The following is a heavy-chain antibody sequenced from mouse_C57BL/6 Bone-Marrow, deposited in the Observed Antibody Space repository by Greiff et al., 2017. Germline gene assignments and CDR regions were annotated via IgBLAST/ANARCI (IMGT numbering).Heavy chain of an antibody. CDR2: IYPRSGNT. V-gene: IGHV1-81*01. Sequence: VQRVESGAELARPGASVKLSCKASGYTFTSYGISWVKQRTGQGLEWIGEIYPRSGNTYYNEKFKGQATLTADNSSSTAYMELRSLTSEDSAVYFCARTRLRYPYDYWGQGTTLTVSS. CDR3: ARTRLRYPYDY. D-gene: IGHD1-1*01. CDR1: GYTFTSYG. J-gene: IGHJ2*01.